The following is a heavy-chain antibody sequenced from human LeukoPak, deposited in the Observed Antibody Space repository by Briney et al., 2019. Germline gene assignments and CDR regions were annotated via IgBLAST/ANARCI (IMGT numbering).Heavy chain of an antibody. CDR1: GFTFSSYA. Sequence: GGSLRLSCAASGFTFSSYAMSWVRQAPGKGLEWVSAISGSGGSTYYADSVKGRFTISRDNSKNTLYLQMNSLRAEDTAVYYCAREPQIEPYYYYYMDVWGKGTTVTVSS. CDR2: ISGSGGST. J-gene: IGHJ6*03. V-gene: IGHV3-23*01. CDR3: AREPQIEPYYYYYMDV. D-gene: IGHD1-14*01.